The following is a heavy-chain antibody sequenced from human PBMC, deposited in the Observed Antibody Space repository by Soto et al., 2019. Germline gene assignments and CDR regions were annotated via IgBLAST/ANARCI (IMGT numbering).Heavy chain of an antibody. Sequence: QVQLVQSGAEVKKPGSSVKVSCKASGGTFSSYTINWVRQAPGQGLEWVGRIIPILGIANYAQKFQGRVTITADKSTSTAYMELSSLRSEDTAVYYCARLVDTADFYYWGQGTLVTVSS. V-gene: IGHV1-69*02. CDR3: ARLVDTADFYY. J-gene: IGHJ4*02. D-gene: IGHD5-18*01. CDR2: IIPILGIA. CDR1: GGTFSSYT.